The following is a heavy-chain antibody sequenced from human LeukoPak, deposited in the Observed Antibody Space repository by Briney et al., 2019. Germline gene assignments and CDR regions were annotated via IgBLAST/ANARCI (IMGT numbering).Heavy chain of an antibody. D-gene: IGHD3-9*01. CDR1: GFIFSNYA. J-gene: IGHJ4*02. V-gene: IGHV3-23*01. CDR2: ISGRDDST. CDR3: ARWGDYDVLTGYYDSDY. Sequence: SGGSLRLSCAASGFIFSNYAMSWVRRVPGKGLEWVSAISGRDDSTYYADSVKGRFTISRDTSKNTLYLQMNSLRAEDTAVYYCARWGDYDVLTGYYDSDYWGQGTLVTVSS.